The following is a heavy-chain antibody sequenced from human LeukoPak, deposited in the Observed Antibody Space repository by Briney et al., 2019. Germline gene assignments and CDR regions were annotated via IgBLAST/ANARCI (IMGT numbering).Heavy chain of an antibody. V-gene: IGHV3-74*01. CDR2: INPDGSTT. J-gene: IGHJ4*02. D-gene: IGHD3-10*01. CDR1: GFSFSGYW. Sequence: GGSLRLSCTTSGFSFSGYWMHWVRQAPGKGLVWVSFINPDGSTTNYADSVKGRFTISRDNAKNALYLQMNSLRAEDTAVYYCAKDLHYGSADYWGQGTLVTVSS. CDR3: AKDLHYGSADY.